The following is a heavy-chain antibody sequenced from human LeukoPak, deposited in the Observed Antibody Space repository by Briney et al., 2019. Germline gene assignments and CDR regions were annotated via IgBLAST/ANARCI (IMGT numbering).Heavy chain of an antibody. CDR2: INPSGGST. V-gene: IGHV1-46*01. CDR3: AREWELWYYFDY. J-gene: IGHJ4*02. CDR1: GYTFTSYY. Sequence: ASVKVTCKASGYTFTSYYMHWVRQAPGQGLEWMGIINPSGGSTSYAQKFQGRVTMTRDTSTSTVYMELSSLRSEDTAVYYCAREWELWYYFDYWGQGTLVTVSS. D-gene: IGHD1-26*01.